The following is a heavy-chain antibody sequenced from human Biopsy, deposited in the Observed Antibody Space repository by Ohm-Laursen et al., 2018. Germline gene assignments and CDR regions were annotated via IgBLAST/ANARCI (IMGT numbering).Heavy chain of an antibody. Sequence: SLRLSCSASGFTFSSYGMQWVRQAPGKGLEWVAFIFYDGSNTYYADSVKGRFTITRDNSKNTLYLQMNSLRAEDTAVYYCASDRDSSGSFRWNHWGQGTLVTVSS. J-gene: IGHJ5*02. CDR1: GFTFSSYG. CDR3: ASDRDSSGSFRWNH. CDR2: IFYDGSNT. V-gene: IGHV3-33*08. D-gene: IGHD6-19*01.